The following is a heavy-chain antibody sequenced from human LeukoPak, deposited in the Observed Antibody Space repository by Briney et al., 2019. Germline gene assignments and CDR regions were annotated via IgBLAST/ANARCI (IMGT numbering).Heavy chain of an antibody. V-gene: IGHV3-48*01. CDR3: AKEEMATGDYFDY. CDR1: GFTFSSYS. Sequence: PGGSLRLSCAASGFTFSSYSMNWVRQAPGKGLEWVSYISSSSSTIYYADSVKGRFTISRDNAKNSLYLQMNSLRAEDTAVYYCAKEEMATGDYFDYWGQGTLVTVSS. CDR2: ISSSSSTI. J-gene: IGHJ4*02. D-gene: IGHD5-24*01.